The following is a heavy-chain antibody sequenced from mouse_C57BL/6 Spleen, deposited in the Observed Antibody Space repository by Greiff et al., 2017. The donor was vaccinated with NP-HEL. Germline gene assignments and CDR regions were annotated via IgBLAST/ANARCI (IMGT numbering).Heavy chain of an antibody. CDR2: IYPGDGAT. V-gene: IGHV1-80*01. J-gene: IGHJ3*01. CDR3: ARDDGYFLFAY. CDR1: GYAFRSYW. D-gene: IGHD2-3*01. Sequence: QVQLQQSGAELVKPGASVKISCKASGYAFRSYWMNWVKPRPGKGLAWIGQIYPGDGATNYNGKFKGKATLTADKSSSTAYMQLSSLTSEDSAVYFCARDDGYFLFAYWGQGTLVTVSA.